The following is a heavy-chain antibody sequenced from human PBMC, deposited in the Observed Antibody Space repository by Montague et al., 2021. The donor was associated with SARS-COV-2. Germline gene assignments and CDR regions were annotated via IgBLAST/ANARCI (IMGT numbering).Heavy chain of an antibody. CDR2: ISGSGGST. V-gene: IGHV3-23*01. CDR1: GFTFSNFA. CDR3: ARDFAHYTGYVAGYFDY. J-gene: IGHJ4*02. D-gene: IGHD5-12*01. Sequence: SLRLSCAASGFTFSNFAMSWVRQAPGKGLEWVSAISGSGGSTYYADSVKGRFTISRDNAKNSLHLQMNSLRADDTAVYYCARDFAHYTGYVAGYFDYWGQGTLVTVSS.